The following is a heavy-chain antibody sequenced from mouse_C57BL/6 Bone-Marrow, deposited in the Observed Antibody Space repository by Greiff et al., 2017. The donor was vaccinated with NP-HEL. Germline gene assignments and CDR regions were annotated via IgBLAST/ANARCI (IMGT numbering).Heavy chain of an antibody. Sequence: EVQLQQSGAELVRPGASVKLSCTASGFNIKDDYMHWVKQRPEQGLEWIGWIDPENGDTEYASKFQGKAPITADTSSNTAYLQLSSLKSEDTAVYYCPRGYFDVWGTGTTVTVSS. J-gene: IGHJ1*03. CDR2: IDPENGDT. CDR3: PRGYFDV. CDR1: GFNIKDDY. V-gene: IGHV14-4*01.